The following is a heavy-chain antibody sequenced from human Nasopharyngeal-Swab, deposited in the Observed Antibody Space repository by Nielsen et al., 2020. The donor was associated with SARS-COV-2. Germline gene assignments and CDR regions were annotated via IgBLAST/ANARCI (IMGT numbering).Heavy chain of an antibody. CDR2: INPNSGGT. Sequence: ASVKVSCKASRYTFTGYYMHWVRQAPGQGLEWMGRINPNSGGTNYAQKFQGRVTMTRDTSITTAYMELSRLRSDDTAVYYCARNDEVVRFGVDYWGQGTLVTVSS. CDR3: ARNDEVVRFGVDY. D-gene: IGHD3-16*01. V-gene: IGHV1-2*06. J-gene: IGHJ4*02. CDR1: RYTFTGYY.